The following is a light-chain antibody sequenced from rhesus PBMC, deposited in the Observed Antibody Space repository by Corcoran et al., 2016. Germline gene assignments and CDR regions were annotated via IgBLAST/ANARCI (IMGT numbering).Light chain of an antibody. CDR3: QQGYNTPYS. J-gene: IGKJ2*01. CDR1: QGISSW. Sequence: DIQMTQSPSSLSASVGDKVTITCRASQGISSWLAWYQQKPGKAPNFLISAASSLQSGVPSRLSGSGSVTDYTLTISSLQPEDVATYYCQQGYNTPYSFGQGTKVEIK. CDR2: AAS. V-gene: IGKV1-18*01.